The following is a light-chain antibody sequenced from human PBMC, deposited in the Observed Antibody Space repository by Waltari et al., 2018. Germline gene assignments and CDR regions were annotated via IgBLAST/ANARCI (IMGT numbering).Light chain of an antibody. CDR3: QQYHNWPPWT. J-gene: IGKJ1*01. CDR2: DAS. CDR1: QSVTTK. V-gene: IGKV3D-15*01. Sequence: EIVMTQSPATLSVSPGEGATLSCRASQSVTTKLAWYQLKPGQAPRLLIYDASSRATGIPARFSGSGFGTEFTLTISSLQSEDFAVYYCQQYHNWPPWTFGRGTKVEMK.